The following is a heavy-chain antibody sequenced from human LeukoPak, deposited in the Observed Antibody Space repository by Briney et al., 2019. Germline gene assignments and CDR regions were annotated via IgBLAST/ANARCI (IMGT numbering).Heavy chain of an antibody. CDR2: INYSGST. J-gene: IGHJ5*02. Sequence: PSETLSLTCTVSGGSMRSSNFYWGWIRQPPGKGLEWIGNINYSGSTYYNPSVKSRVTLSVDVSKNRFSLNLTSVTAADTALYFCARTHFDSLGWFDPWGQGIQVIVSS. CDR3: ARTHFDSLGWFDP. CDR1: GGSMRSSNFY. V-gene: IGHV4-39*07. D-gene: IGHD3-9*01.